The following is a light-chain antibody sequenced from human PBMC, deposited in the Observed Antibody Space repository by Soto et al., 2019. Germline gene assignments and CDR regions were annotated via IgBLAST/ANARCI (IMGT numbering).Light chain of an antibody. Sequence: QSVLTQTPSASGTPGQTVTISCSGSRSYIGNNAVSWYQQFPGTAPKLLIYKNNQRPSGVPDRFSGSKSGTSASLAISGLQSEDEADYYCATWGDSLNARGVFGGGTKLTVL. V-gene: IGLV1-44*01. J-gene: IGLJ3*02. CDR2: KNN. CDR3: ATWGDSLNARGV. CDR1: RSYIGNNA.